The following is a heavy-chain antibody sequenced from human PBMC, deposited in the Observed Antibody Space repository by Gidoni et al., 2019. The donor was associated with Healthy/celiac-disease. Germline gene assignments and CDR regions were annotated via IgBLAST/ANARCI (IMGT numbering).Heavy chain of an antibody. Sequence: QVQLQESGPGLVKPSETLSLTCTVSGGSISSYYWSWIRKPPGKGLEWIGYIYYSGSTNYNPSLKSRGTISVETSKNQFSLKLSAVTAADTAVYYCARTYYDFWSGYSHDAFDIWGQGTMVTVAS. CDR1: GGSISSYY. CDR3: ARTYYDFWSGYSHDAFDI. D-gene: IGHD3-3*01. CDR2: IYYSGST. J-gene: IGHJ3*02. V-gene: IGHV4-59*01.